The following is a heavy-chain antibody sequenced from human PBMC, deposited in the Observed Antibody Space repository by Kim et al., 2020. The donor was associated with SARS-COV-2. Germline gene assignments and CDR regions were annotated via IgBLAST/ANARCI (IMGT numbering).Heavy chain of an antibody. V-gene: IGHV3-11*05. D-gene: IGHD2-8*01. J-gene: IGHJ2*01. Sequence: RNYADSVKGRFTISGDNAKNSLYLQMNSLRAEDTAVYYCARVMKGRYFDLWGRGTLVTVSS. CDR3: ARVMKGRYFDL. CDR2: R.